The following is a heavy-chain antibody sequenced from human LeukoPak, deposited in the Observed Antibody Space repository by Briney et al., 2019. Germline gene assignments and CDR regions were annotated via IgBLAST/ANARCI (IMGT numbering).Heavy chain of an antibody. CDR1: GGSISSYY. CDR2: IYYSGST. CDR3: ARLQVHCGGDCYTRWFDP. D-gene: IGHD2-21*02. Sequence: SETLSLTCTDSGGSISSYYWSWIRQPPGKGREWVAYIYYSGSTRYNPSLKSRVTISLDRSKNQFSLKLRSVTAADTAVYYCARLQVHCGGDCYTRWFDPWGQGTLVTVSS. J-gene: IGHJ5*02. V-gene: IGHV4-59*08.